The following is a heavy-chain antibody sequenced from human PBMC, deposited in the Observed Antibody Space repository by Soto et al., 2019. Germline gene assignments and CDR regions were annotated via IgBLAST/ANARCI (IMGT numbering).Heavy chain of an antibody. J-gene: IGHJ6*02. CDR2: TYHSGNP. CDR1: GDTISTGGYS. CDR3: YLGHYYGSGSYYNYGMDV. D-gene: IGHD3-10*01. Sequence: SETLSLTCGVSGDTISTGGYSWAWIRQPPGKALEWIGHTYHSGNPYYNPSLKSRVIISVDRSKNQFSLKLSSVTAADTAVYYCYLGHYYGSGSYYNYGMDVWGQGTTVTVSS. V-gene: IGHV4-30-2*01.